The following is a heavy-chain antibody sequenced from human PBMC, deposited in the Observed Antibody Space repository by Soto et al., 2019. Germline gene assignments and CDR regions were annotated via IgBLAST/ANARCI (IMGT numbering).Heavy chain of an antibody. V-gene: IGHV4-34*01. CDR3: ARGAYYDFWSGYRSYYYGMDV. Sequence: PSETLSLTCAVYGGSFSGYYWSWIRHRPGKGLEWIGEINHSGSTNYNPSLKSRVTISVDTSKNQFSLKLSSVTAADTAVYYCARGAYYDFWSGYRSYYYGMDVWGQGTTVT. CDR1: GGSFSGYY. D-gene: IGHD3-3*01. J-gene: IGHJ6*02. CDR2: INHSGST.